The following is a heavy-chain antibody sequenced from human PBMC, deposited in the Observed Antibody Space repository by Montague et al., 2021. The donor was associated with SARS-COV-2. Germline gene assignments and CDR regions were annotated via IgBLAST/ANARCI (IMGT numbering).Heavy chain of an antibody. J-gene: IGHJ4*02. Sequence: SETLSLTCTVSGGSIISYYWSWIRQYPGKRLEWIGYIYSTGSSDYNPSLESRVTMSIDMSKSQFSLNLTSVTAADTAVYYCARRGGWPYFDFWSQGTLVTVPS. CDR1: GGSIISYY. D-gene: IGHD6-19*01. CDR2: IYSTGSS. CDR3: ARRGGWPYFDF. V-gene: IGHV4-59*08.